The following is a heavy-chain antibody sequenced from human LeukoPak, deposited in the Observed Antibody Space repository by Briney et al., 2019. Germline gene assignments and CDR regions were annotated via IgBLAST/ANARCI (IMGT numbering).Heavy chain of an antibody. Sequence: ASVKVSCKASGGTFSSYAISWVRQAPGQGFEWMGRIIPILGIANYAQKFQGRVTITADKSTSTAYMELSSLRSEDTAVYYCARDRSIFGVVISGAFDIWGQGTMVTVSS. D-gene: IGHD3-3*01. J-gene: IGHJ3*02. CDR2: IIPILGIA. CDR1: GGTFSSYA. CDR3: ARDRSIFGVVISGAFDI. V-gene: IGHV1-69*04.